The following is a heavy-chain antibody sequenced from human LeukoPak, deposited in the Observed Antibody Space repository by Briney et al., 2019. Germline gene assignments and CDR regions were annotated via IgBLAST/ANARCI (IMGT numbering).Heavy chain of an antibody. J-gene: IGHJ6*03. D-gene: IGHD2-21*01. CDR1: GFTFSEYF. Sequence: PGGSLRLSCAASGFTFSEYFMRSGCQAPGKGLECISYMSGTGNTIFYADSVKGPFSISRHNAETTLYLQMNRQRAAYTPIYYCARGTRYSSGYYYMDVWGKGTTGTVSS. CDR2: MSGTGNTI. V-gene: IGHV3-11*01. CDR3: ARGTRYSSGYYYMDV.